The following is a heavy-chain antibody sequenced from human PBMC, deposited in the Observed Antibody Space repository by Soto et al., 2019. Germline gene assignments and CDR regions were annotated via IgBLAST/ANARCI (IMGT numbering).Heavy chain of an antibody. V-gene: IGHV4-31*03. J-gene: IGHJ3*02. CDR1: GGSISSGGYY. CDR3: ARFHPPQSIAAAGLKNSDDAFDI. D-gene: IGHD6-13*01. CDR2: IYYSGST. Sequence: QVQLQESGPGLVKPSQTLSLTCTVSGGSISSGGYYWSWIRQHPGKGLEWIGYIYYSGSTYYNPSLKSRVTISVDTSKNQFSLKLSSVTAADTAVYYCARFHPPQSIAAAGLKNSDDAFDIWGQGTMVTVSS.